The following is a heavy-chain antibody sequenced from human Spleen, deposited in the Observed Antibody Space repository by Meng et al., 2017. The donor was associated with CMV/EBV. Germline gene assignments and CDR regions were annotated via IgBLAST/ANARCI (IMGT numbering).Heavy chain of an antibody. CDR2: IRSKRHNYAT. CDR3: ARGDRTTNNYSYYGMDV. V-gene: IGHV3-73*01. CDR1: GFTFGGSG. J-gene: IGHJ6*02. D-gene: IGHD1-14*01. Sequence: GESLKISCSASGFTFGGSGIHWVRQASGQGLEWVGRIRSKRHNYATAYAAAVQGRFIVPRDDSKNVAYLQMSSLKTEDTAVYYCARGDRTTNNYSYYGMDVWGQGTTVTVSS.